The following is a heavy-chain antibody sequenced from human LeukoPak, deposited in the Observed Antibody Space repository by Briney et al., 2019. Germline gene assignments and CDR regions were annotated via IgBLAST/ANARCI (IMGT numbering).Heavy chain of an antibody. D-gene: IGHD3-3*01. CDR2: IGTVGDP. CDR3: ARGFLGDAFDI. V-gene: IGHV3-13*05. Sequence: PGGSLRLSCAASGFTFSRYDMHWARQATGKGLEWVSAIGTVGDPYYPGSVKGRFTISRENAKNSLYLQMNSLRAGDTAVYYCARGFLGDAFDIWGQGTMVTVSS. CDR1: GFTFSRYD. J-gene: IGHJ3*02.